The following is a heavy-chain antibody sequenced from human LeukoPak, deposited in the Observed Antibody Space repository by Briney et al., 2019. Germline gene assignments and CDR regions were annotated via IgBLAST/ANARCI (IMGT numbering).Heavy chain of an antibody. CDR3: ARDANITSGDYYGMDV. Sequence: ASVKVSCKASGDTFTSYGISWVRQAPGQGLEWMGWISAYNGNTNYAQKLQGRVTMTTDTSTSTAYMELRSLRSDDTAVYYCARDANITSGDYYGMDVWGQGTTVTVSS. CDR1: GDTFTSYG. CDR2: ISAYNGNT. J-gene: IGHJ6*02. V-gene: IGHV1-18*01. D-gene: IGHD2/OR15-2a*01.